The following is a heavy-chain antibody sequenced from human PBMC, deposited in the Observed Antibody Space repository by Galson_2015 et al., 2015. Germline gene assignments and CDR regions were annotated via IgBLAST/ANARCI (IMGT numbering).Heavy chain of an antibody. CDR3: AKESLSHFFDY. Sequence: SLRLSCAASGFTFDDYAMHWVRQAPGKGLEWVSGISWNSGSIGYADSVKGRFTISRDNAKNSLYLQMNSLRAEDTALYYCAKESLSHFFDYWGQGTLVTVSS. D-gene: IGHD3-3*02. J-gene: IGHJ4*02. V-gene: IGHV3-9*01. CDR1: GFTFDDYA. CDR2: ISWNSGSI.